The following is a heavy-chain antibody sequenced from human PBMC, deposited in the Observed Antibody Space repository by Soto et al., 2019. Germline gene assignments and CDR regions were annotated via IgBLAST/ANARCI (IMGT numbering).Heavy chain of an antibody. CDR3: ARGYYYDSSGVTNWFDP. V-gene: IGHV1-69*13. CDR2: IIPIFGTA. J-gene: IGHJ5*02. CDR1: GGTFSSYA. D-gene: IGHD3-22*01. Sequence: GASVKVSCKASGGTFSSYAISWVRQAPGQGLEWMGGIIPIFGTANYAQKFQGRVTITADESTSTAYMELSSLRSEDTAVYYCARGYYYDSSGVTNWFDPWGQGTLVTAPQ.